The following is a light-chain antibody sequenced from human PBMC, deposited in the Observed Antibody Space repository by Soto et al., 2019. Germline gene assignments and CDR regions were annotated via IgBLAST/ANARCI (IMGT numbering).Light chain of an antibody. Sequence: QSALTKPASVSGSPGQSITISCTATSGDIGSYNRVSWYQQHPGKAPKLIIYAVTNRPPGVSNRSSGSKSGNTASLTISGRQAEVEAECYCSSYPNINTRACVFGTGTKVTVL. CDR1: SGDIGSYNR. V-gene: IGLV2-14*01. J-gene: IGLJ1*01. CDR3: SSYPNINTRACV. CDR2: AVT.